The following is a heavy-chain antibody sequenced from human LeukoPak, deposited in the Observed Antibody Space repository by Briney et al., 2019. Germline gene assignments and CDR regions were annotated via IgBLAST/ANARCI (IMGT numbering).Heavy chain of an antibody. CDR2: TYYRSKWYN. CDR3: ARDGRIVGATNWFDP. Sequence: SQTLSLTCALSGDSVSSNSAAWNWIRQSPSRGLEWLGSTYYRSKWYNDYAVSVKSRITINPDTSKNQFSLQLNSVTPEDTAVYYCARDGRIVGATNWFDPWGQGTLVTVSS. D-gene: IGHD1-26*01. J-gene: IGHJ5*02. CDR1: GDSVSSNSAA. V-gene: IGHV6-1*01.